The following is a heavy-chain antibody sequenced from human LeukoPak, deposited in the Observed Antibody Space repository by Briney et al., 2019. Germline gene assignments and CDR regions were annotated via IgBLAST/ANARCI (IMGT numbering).Heavy chain of an antibody. J-gene: IGHJ3*02. V-gene: IGHV3-48*03. D-gene: IGHD6-19*01. Sequence: GGSLRLSCAASGFTFSSYEMNWVRQAPGKGLEWVSYISSSGSTIYYADSVKVRFTISKDNAKNLRYLQMNSLRAEDTAVYYCARYTAVAGTYDAFDIWGQGTMVTVSS. CDR3: ARYTAVAGTYDAFDI. CDR2: ISSSGSTI. CDR1: GFTFSSYE.